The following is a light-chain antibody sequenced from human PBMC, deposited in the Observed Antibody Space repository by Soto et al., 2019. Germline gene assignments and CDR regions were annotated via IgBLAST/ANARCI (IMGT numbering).Light chain of an antibody. Sequence: EIVMTQSPATLSVSPGERATLSCRASQSVSGNLAGFQQKPGQAPRLLIDGASTRATGIPAMFSGSGSGSDFTLTISSLQSEDFAVYYCQQYNKWPLSFGQGTKLEI. V-gene: IGKV3-15*01. J-gene: IGKJ2*01. CDR3: QQYNKWPLS. CDR1: QSVSGN. CDR2: GAS.